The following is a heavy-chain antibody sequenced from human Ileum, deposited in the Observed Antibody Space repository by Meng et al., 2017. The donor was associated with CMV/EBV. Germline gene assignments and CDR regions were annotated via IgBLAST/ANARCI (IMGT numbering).Heavy chain of an antibody. D-gene: IGHD1-1*01. CDR3: AREMSRTGFFDY. Sequence: QVLLQGSGPGPVGPSGTLSLTCTCSGGSIGSGDYYWSWIRQPAGKGLEWIGRIHISGATNYNPSLKSRVTMSVDTSKNQFSLKVRSVTAADTAVYYCAREMSRTGFFDYWGQGNLVTVSS. J-gene: IGHJ4*02. CDR1: GGSIGSGDYY. CDR2: IHISGAT. V-gene: IGHV4-61*02.